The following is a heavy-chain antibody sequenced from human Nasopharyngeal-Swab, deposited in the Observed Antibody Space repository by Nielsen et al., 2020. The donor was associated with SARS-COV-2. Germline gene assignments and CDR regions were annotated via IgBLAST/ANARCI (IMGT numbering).Heavy chain of an antibody. CDR1: GFTFSSYW. CDR3: AKDIRGYYDFSP. D-gene: IGHD3-3*01. V-gene: IGHV3-7*03. CDR2: IKQDGSEK. Sequence: GESLKISCAASGFTFSSYWMSWVRQAPGKGLEWVANIKQDGSEKYYVDSVWGRFTISRDNAENSLYLQMNSLRAEDTAVYYCAKDIRGYYDFSPWGLGTLVTVAS. J-gene: IGHJ5*02.